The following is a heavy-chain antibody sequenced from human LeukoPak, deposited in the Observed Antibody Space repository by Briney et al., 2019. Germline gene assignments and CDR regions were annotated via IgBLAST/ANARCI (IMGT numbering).Heavy chain of an antibody. CDR1: GFTFSSYA. D-gene: IGHD3-3*01. CDR3: AKDDFWSGYSDY. Sequence: GGSLRLSCAASGFTFSSYAMSWVRQAPGKGLEWVSAISGSGGSTYYADSVKGRFTISRDKSKNTLYLQMNSLRAEDTAVYYCAKDDFWSGYSDYWGQGTLVTVSS. CDR2: ISGSGGST. V-gene: IGHV3-23*01. J-gene: IGHJ4*02.